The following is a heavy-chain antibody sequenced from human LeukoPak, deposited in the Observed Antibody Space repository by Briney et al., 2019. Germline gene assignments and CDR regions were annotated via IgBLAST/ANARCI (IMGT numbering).Heavy chain of an antibody. CDR3: AKVNSGYDLSHFDY. D-gene: IGHD5-12*01. CDR2: IWYDGSNK. Sequence: GRSLRLSCAASGFTFSSYGMHWVRQAPGKGLEWVAVIWYDGSNKYYADSVKGRFTISRDNSKNTLYLQMNSLRAEDTAVYYCAKVNSGYDLSHFDYWGQGTLVTVSS. J-gene: IGHJ4*02. V-gene: IGHV3-33*06. CDR1: GFTFSSYG.